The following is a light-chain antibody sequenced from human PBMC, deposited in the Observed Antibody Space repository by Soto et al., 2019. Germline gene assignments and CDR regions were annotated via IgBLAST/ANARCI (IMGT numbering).Light chain of an antibody. V-gene: IGKV1-17*01. CDR1: QDIRDY. CDR3: LQYINYPLT. CDR2: SAS. J-gene: IGKJ1*01. Sequence: DIQMTQSPSSLSASVGDRVTITCRASQDIRDYLAWFQQKPGKAPKRLIYSASTLQDGVPSHFSGSGYGTEFTLTISSLQPEDFASYYCLQYINYPLTFGQGTRVDVK.